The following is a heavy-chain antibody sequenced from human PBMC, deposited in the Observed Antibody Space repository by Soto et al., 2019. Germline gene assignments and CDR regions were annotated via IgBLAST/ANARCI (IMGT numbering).Heavy chain of an antibody. D-gene: IGHD2-2*01. CDR1: GFNVRSCY. V-gene: IGHV3-66*01. Sequence: DVQLEESGGGLVQPGGSLRLSCAASGFNVRSCYMSWVRQAPGKGLEWVSVIYSGGSTFYADSVKGRFTISRDNSKNTVYLQMNSLRAEDTAVYYCARESLVPDALMYYAMDVWGQGTTVTVSS. CDR2: IYSGGST. J-gene: IGHJ6*02. CDR3: ARESLVPDALMYYAMDV.